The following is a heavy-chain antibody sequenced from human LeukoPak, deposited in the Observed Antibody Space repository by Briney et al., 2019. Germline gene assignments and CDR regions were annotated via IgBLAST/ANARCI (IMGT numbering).Heavy chain of an antibody. CDR3: ARDYCSGGSCPATSAFDI. CDR2: ISYDGSNK. D-gene: IGHD2-15*01. CDR1: GFTFSSYA. Sequence: GGSLRLSCAASGFTFSSYAMHWVRQAPGKGLEWVAVISYDGSNKYYADSVKGRFTISRDNSKNTLYLQMNSLRAEDTAVYYCARDYCSGGSCPATSAFDIWGQGTMVTVSS. J-gene: IGHJ3*02. V-gene: IGHV3-30-3*01.